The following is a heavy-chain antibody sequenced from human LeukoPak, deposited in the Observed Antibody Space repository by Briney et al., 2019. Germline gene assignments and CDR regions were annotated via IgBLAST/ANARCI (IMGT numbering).Heavy chain of an antibody. Sequence: ASVKVSCKASGYTFTGYYMHWVRQAPGQGLEWMGWISAYNGNTNYAQNVQGRVTMTTDTSTSTVYMELRSLRSDDTAVYYCARVGDYYYESSGYCDFWGQGTLVTVSS. CDR1: GYTFTGYY. V-gene: IGHV1-18*04. J-gene: IGHJ4*02. CDR3: ARVGDYYYESSGYCDF. D-gene: IGHD3-22*01. CDR2: ISAYNGNT.